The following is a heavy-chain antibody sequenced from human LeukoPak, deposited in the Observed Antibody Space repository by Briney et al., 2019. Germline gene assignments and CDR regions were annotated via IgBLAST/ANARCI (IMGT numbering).Heavy chain of an antibody. J-gene: IGHJ4*02. CDR1: GFTFSNYA. CDR3: AKDLHYYGPGSSPQY. Sequence: GGSLRLSCEASGFTFSNYAMHWVRRAPGKGLEWVALISYDGSTKHYADSVKGRFTISRDNSKNTLSLQINSLRSEDTAVYYCAKDLHYYGPGSSPQYWGQGTLVTVSS. CDR2: ISYDGSTK. V-gene: IGHV3-30*18. D-gene: IGHD3-10*01.